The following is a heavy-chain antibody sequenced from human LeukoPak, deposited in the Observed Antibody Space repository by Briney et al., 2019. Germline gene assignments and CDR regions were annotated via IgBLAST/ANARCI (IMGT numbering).Heavy chain of an antibody. CDR3: TRGPIQLWLYHGMDV. D-gene: IGHD5-18*01. CDR1: GFTFSDHA. J-gene: IGHJ6*02. CDR2: IRSKTYGGTT. Sequence: GGSLRLSCTVSGFTFSDHAMGWVRQAPGKGLEWVGFIRSKTYGGTTEYAASVKGRFIISRDDSTSIAYLQMNSLKTEDTAVYYCTRGPIQLWLYHGMDVWGQGTTVTVSS. V-gene: IGHV3-49*04.